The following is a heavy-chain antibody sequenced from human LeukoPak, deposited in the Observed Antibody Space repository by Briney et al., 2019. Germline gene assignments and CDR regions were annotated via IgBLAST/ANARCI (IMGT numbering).Heavy chain of an antibody. J-gene: IGHJ4*02. V-gene: IGHV3-30-3*01. CDR2: TSFDESTK. CDR3: ARDAGWLRSFDY. CDR1: GFIFRDYV. Sequence: PGGSLRLSRAASGFIFRDYVMNWVRQAPGKGLEWVAVTSFDESTKHYADSVQGRFTISRDNSKNTLYLQMNSLRAEDTAVYFCARDAGWLRSFDYWGQGTLVTVSS. D-gene: IGHD5-12*01.